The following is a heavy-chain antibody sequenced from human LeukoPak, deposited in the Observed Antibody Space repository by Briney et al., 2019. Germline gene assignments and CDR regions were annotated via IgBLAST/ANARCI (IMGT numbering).Heavy chain of an antibody. D-gene: IGHD1-26*01. CDR1: GFTVSSNY. CDR3: ARVESGSYEN. J-gene: IGHJ4*02. Sequence: GGSLRLSCAASGFTVSSNYMSWVRQAPGKGLEWVSVIYSGGSTYYADSVKGRYTISRHNSKNTLYLQMNSLRAEDTAVYYCARVESGSYENWGQGTLVTVSS. CDR2: IYSGGST. V-gene: IGHV3-53*04.